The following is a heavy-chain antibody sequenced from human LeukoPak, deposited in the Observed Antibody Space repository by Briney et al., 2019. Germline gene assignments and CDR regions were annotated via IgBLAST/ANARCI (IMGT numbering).Heavy chain of an antibody. V-gene: IGHV1-2*02. CDR3: ARDRGTYYYDSSGYRIFDY. Sequence: ASVKVSCKASGYNFSGNHMHRVRQAPGQGLEWMGWINPYSGGTNYAQKFQGRVTMTRDTSISTAYMELSRLRSDDTAVYFCARDRGTYYYDSSGYRIFDYWGQGTLVTVSS. J-gene: IGHJ4*02. CDR2: INPYSGGT. D-gene: IGHD3-22*01. CDR1: GYNFSGNH.